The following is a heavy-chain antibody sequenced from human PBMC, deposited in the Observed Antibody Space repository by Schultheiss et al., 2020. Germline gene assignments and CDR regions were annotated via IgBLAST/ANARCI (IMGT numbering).Heavy chain of an antibody. V-gene: IGHV3-30*01. Sequence: GGSLRLSCAASGFTFSTYAMHWVRQAPGKGLEWVAVISYDGSNKYYADSVKGRFTISRHNSKNTLYLQMNRLRPEDTAVYYCARGPWAAGATGFDPWGQGTLVTVSS. J-gene: IGHJ5*02. CDR2: ISYDGSNK. CDR3: ARGPWAAGATGFDP. CDR1: GFTFSTYA. D-gene: IGHD6-13*01.